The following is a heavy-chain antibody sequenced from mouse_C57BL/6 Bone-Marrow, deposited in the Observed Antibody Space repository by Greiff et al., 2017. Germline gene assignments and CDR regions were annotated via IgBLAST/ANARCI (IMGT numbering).Heavy chain of an antibody. CDR1: GFNIKDDY. J-gene: IGHJ2*01. D-gene: IGHD2-3*01. CDR2: IDPENGDT. Sequence: VQLQQSGAELVRPGASVKLSCTASGFNIKDDYMHWVKQRPEQGLEWIGWIDPENGDTEYASKFQGKATITADTSSNTAYLQLSSLTSEDTAVYYCTTVYCYFDYWGQGTTLTVSS. V-gene: IGHV14-4*01. CDR3: TTVYCYFDY.